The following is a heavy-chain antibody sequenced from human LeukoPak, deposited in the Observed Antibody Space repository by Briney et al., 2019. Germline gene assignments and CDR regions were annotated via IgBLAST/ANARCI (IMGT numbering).Heavy chain of an antibody. CDR3: ARGGYDILTGYPSYYYYGMDV. Sequence: SVKVSCKASGGTFSSYAISWVRQAPGQGLEWMGGIIPIFGTANYAQKFQGRVTITADKSTSTAYMELSSLRSEDTAVYYCARGGYDILTGYPSYYYYGMDVWGQGTTVTVSS. V-gene: IGHV1-69*06. CDR1: GGTFSSYA. CDR2: IIPIFGTA. D-gene: IGHD3-9*01. J-gene: IGHJ6*02.